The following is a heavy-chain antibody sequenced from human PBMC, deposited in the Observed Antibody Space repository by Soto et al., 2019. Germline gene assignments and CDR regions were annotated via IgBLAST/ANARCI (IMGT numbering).Heavy chain of an antibody. CDR1: GYTFTSYG. CDR2: ISAYNGNT. V-gene: IGHV1-18*01. D-gene: IGHD3-22*01. CDR3: ARVLWYYYDSSGRDAFDI. J-gene: IGHJ3*02. Sequence: ASVKVSCKASGYTFTSYGISWVRQAPGQGLEWMGWISAYNGNTNYAQKLQGRVTMTTDTSTSTAYMELRSLRSDDTAVYYCARVLWYYYDSSGRDAFDIWGQGTMVTVSS.